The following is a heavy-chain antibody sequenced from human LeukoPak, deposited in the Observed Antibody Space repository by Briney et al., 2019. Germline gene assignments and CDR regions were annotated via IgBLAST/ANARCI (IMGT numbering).Heavy chain of an antibody. D-gene: IGHD2-2*02. V-gene: IGHV3-64*01. CDR2: LSSDGDST. CDR1: GFTFNTYA. J-gene: IGHJ4*02. CDR3: ARADCSSSSCYTVAY. Sequence: GGSLRLFCAASGFTFNTYAMQWVRQAPGKGLEYVSGLSSDGDSTYYANSVKGRFIISRDNSKNMLYLQMGSLRPEDMAMYYCARADCSSSSCYTVAYWGQGTLVTVSS.